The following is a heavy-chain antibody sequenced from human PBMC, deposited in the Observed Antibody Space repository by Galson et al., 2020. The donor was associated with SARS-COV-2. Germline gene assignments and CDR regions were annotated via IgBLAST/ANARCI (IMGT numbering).Heavy chain of an antibody. CDR2: INPNSGAT. V-gene: IGHV1-2*02. J-gene: IGHJ2*01. CDR1: GYTFTGYY. Sequence: ASVKVSCKASGYTFTGYYINWVRQAPGQGLEWMGWINPNSGATNYAQKFQGRVTMTSDTSINTAYMELSRLKSDDTAVFYCARKTGNYWYFDLWGRGTLITVS. CDR3: ARKTGNYWYFDL. D-gene: IGHD7-27*01.